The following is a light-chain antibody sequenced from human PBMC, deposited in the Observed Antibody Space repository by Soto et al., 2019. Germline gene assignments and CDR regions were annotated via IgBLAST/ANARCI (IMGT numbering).Light chain of an antibody. CDR3: RSVTISSTPQYV. CDR2: HVS. J-gene: IGLJ1*01. Sequence: QSVLTQPASVSGSPGQSITISCTGTSRDVGGYNSVYWYQHRPGIALKLMILHVSDRASGVSSRFSGSKSGNTASLALSVLQALYVADYDCRSVTISSTPQYVVGPGT. V-gene: IGLV2-14*01. CDR1: SRDVGGYNS.